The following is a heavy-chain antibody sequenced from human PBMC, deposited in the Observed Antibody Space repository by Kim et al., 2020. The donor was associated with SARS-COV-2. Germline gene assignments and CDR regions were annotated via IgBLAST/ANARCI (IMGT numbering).Heavy chain of an antibody. CDR1: GFTFDDYA. Sequence: GGSLRLSCAASGFTFDDYAMHWVRQAPGKGLEWVSGISWNSGSIGYADSVKGRFTISRDNAKNSLYLQMNSLRAEDTALYYRAKGLTYYYDSSGYHDAFDIWGQGTMVTVSS. CDR3: AKGLTYYYDSSGYHDAFDI. D-gene: IGHD3-22*01. CDR2: ISWNSGSI. J-gene: IGHJ3*02. V-gene: IGHV3-9*01.